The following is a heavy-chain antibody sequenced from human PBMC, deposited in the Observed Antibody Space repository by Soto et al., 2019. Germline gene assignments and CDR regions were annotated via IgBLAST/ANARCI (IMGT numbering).Heavy chain of an antibody. CDR3: TTDREYNGNLRSWFDP. V-gene: IGHV3-15*01. CDR1: GFTFSNAW. CDR2: IKSKTDGGTT. D-gene: IGHD1-20*01. J-gene: IGHJ5*02. Sequence: PGGSLRLSCAASGFTFSNAWMSWVRQAPGKGLEWVGRIKSKTDGGTTDYAAPVKGRFTISRDDSKNTLYLQMNSLKTEDTAVYYCTTDREYNGNLRSWFDPWGQGTLVTVSS.